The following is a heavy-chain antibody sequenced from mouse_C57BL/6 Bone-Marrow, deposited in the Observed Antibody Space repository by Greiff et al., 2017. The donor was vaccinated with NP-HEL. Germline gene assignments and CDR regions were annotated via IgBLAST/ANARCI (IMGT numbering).Heavy chain of an antibody. V-gene: IGHV1-64*01. Sequence: VQLQQPGAELVKPGASVKLSCKASGYTFTSYWMHWVKQRPGQGLEWIGMIHPNSGSTNYNEKFKSKATLTVDKSSSTAYMQLSSLTSEDSAVYYCARGCVTTGVAQYYYAMDYWGQGTSVTVSS. CDR3: ARGCVTTGVAQYYYAMDY. CDR2: IHPNSGST. CDR1: GYTFTSYW. J-gene: IGHJ4*01. D-gene: IGHD1-1*01.